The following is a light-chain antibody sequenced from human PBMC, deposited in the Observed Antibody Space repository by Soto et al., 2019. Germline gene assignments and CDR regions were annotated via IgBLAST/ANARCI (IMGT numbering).Light chain of an antibody. J-gene: IGKJ5*01. CDR3: QQYNSYSIT. Sequence: TQSPGTLSLSPGDRATLSCRASQSISSWLAWYQQKPGKAPKLLIYKASSLESGVPSRFSGSGSGTEFTLTISSLQPDDFATYYCQQYNSYSITFGQGTHWR. CDR2: KAS. CDR1: QSISSW. V-gene: IGKV1-5*03.